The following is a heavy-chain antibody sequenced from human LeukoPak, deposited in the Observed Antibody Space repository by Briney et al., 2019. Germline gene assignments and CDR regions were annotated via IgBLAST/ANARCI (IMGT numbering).Heavy chain of an antibody. V-gene: IGHV1-46*01. J-gene: IGHJ6*03. CDR3: ARDRWGSSESFYYYYYMDV. CDR1: GYTFTSYY. Sequence: GTSVKVSCKASGYTFTSYYMHWVRQAPGQGLEWMGIINPSGGSTSYAQKFQGRVTMTRDMSTSTVYMELSSLRSEDTAVYYCARDRWGSSESFYYYYYMDVWGKGTTVTVSS. CDR2: INPSGGST. D-gene: IGHD6-6*01.